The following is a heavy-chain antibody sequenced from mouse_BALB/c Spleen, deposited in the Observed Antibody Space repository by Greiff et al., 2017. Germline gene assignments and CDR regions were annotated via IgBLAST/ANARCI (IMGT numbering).Heavy chain of an antibody. CDR1: GFTFSSYT. D-gene: IGHD2-4*01. CDR2: ISSGGGNT. V-gene: IGHV5-9*03. Sequence: EVKVEESGGGLVKPGGSLKLSCAASGFTFSSYTMSWVRQTPEKRLEWVATISSGGGNTYYPDSVKGRFTISRDNAKNNLYLQMSSLRSEDTALYYCARYMITTGYAMDYWGQGTSVTVSS. J-gene: IGHJ4*01. CDR3: ARYMITTGYAMDY.